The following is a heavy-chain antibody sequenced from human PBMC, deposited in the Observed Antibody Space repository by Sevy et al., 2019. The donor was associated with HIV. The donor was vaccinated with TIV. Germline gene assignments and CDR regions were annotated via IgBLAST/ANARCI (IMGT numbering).Heavy chain of an antibody. Sequence: GWSLRLSCAASGFTFSTAWMSWVRQAPGKGLEWVSRVKSKGGGGTTDYAAPVKGRFTISRDDSTNTVYLQMDSLKIEDTAVYYCTTEYFGDYHYWGQGTLVTVSS. CDR2: VKSKGGGGTT. CDR3: TTEYFGDYHY. D-gene: IGHD4-17*01. V-gene: IGHV3-15*01. CDR1: GFTFSTAW. J-gene: IGHJ4*02.